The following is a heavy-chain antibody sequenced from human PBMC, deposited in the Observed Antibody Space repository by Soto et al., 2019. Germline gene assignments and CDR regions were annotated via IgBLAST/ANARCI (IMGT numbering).Heavy chain of an antibody. J-gene: IGHJ4*02. CDR3: AKTEVAGPRAFDY. V-gene: IGHV3-30*18. CDR2: ISYDGSNK. D-gene: IGHD6-19*01. CDR1: GFTFSSYG. Sequence: GGSLRLSCAASGFTFSSYGMHWVRQAPGKGLEWVAVISYDGSNKYYADSVKGRFTISRDNSKNTLYLQMNSLRAEDTAVYYCAKTEVAGPRAFDYWGQGTLVTVSS.